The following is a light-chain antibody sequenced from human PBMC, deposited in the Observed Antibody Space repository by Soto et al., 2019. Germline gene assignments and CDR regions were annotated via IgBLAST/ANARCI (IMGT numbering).Light chain of an antibody. CDR3: SSYAGSNNWV. V-gene: IGLV2-8*01. J-gene: IGLJ3*02. CDR2: EVS. Sequence: QSALTQPPSASGSPGQSVTISCTGTSSDVGDYNYVSWYQQHPGKAPKLMIYEVSKRPSGVPDRFSGSKSGNTASLTVSGLQAEDEADYYCSSYAGSNNWVFGGRTKVTVL. CDR1: SSDVGDYNY.